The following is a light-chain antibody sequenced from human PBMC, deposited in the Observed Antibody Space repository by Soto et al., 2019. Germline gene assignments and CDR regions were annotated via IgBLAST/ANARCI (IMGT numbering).Light chain of an antibody. V-gene: IGKV3-15*01. J-gene: IGKJ5*01. CDR3: QQYKNWPLIT. CDR2: DAS. Sequence: EIVMTQSPATLSVSPGERATLSCRASQSVSSNLAWYQQKPGQAPRLLIYDASTRATGLPARFSGSGSGTEFTLTVSSLQSEDFAVYYCQQYKNWPLITFGQGTRLEFK. CDR1: QSVSSN.